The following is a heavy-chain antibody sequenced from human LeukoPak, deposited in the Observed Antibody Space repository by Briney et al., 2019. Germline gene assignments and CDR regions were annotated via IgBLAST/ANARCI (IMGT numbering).Heavy chain of an antibody. CDR3: ARGRDYFYFDY. V-gene: IGHV3-48*04. D-gene: IGHD4-17*01. CDR2: ISSSGSSI. Sequence: GGSLRLSCAASGFTFGSYSVNWVRQAPGKGLEWVSYISSSGSSIYYADSVKGRLTISRDNAKNSLYLQMNSLRAEDTAVYFCARGRDYFYFDYWGQGTLVTVSS. J-gene: IGHJ4*02. CDR1: GFTFGSYS.